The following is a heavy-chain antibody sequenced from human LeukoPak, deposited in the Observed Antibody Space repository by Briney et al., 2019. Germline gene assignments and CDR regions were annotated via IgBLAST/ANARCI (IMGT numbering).Heavy chain of an antibody. Sequence: GGSPRLSCEAFEFTFSNYWMSWVRQAPGKGLEWVANIHDDGSVKNYADSVKGRFTISRDNAKNSLFLQMNSLRAEDTAVYYCARYNSGRRFEYWGQGTLVTVSS. CDR3: ARYNSGRRFEY. CDR2: IHDDGSVK. D-gene: IGHD6-19*01. J-gene: IGHJ4*02. CDR1: EFTFSNYW. V-gene: IGHV3-7*01.